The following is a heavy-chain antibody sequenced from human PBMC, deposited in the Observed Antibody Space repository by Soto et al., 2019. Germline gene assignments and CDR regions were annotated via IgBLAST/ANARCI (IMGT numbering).Heavy chain of an antibody. CDR3: ARSITMVRGVIDYYYGMDV. CDR1: GGTFSSYA. J-gene: IGHJ6*02. D-gene: IGHD3-10*01. V-gene: IGHV1-69*13. Sequence: SVKVSCKASGGTFSSYAISWVRQAPGQGLEWMGGIIPIFGTANYAQKFQGRVTITADESTSTAYMELSSLRSEDTAVYYCARSITMVRGVIDYYYGMDVWGQGTTVTVSS. CDR2: IIPIFGTA.